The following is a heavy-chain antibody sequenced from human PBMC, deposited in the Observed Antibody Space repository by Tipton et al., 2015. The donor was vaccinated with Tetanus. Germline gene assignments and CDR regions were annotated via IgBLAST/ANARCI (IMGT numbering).Heavy chain of an antibody. D-gene: IGHD3-22*01. V-gene: IGHV5-51*01. J-gene: IGHJ5*02. CDR1: GYSFTSYW. Sequence: AQLVQSEAEVKKPGESLKISCKGSGYSFTSYWIGWVRQMPEKGLEWMAIIYPGDSDTRYSPSLQGQVTISADKSISTAFLQWSSLKASGAAMYYCARHENIKRDYYDSSGYSLNWFDPWGQGTLVTVSS. CDR3: ARHENIKRDYYDSSGYSLNWFDP. CDR2: IYPGDSDT.